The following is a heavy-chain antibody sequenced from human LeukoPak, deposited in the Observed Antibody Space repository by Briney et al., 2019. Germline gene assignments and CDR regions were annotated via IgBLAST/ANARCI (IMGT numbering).Heavy chain of an antibody. V-gene: IGHV1-46*01. CDR3: ARGYYDFWGGYPNQFDY. CDR1: GYTFTSYY. J-gene: IGHJ4*02. D-gene: IGHD3-3*01. Sequence: ASVKVFCKASGYTFTSYYMHWVRQAPGQGLEWMGIINPSGGSTSYAQKFQGRVTMTRDTSTSTVYMELSSLRSEDTAVYYCARGYYDFWGGYPNQFDYWGQGTLVTVSS. CDR2: INPSGGST.